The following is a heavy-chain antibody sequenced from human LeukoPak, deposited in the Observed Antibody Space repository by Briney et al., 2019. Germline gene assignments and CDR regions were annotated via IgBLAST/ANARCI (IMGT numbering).Heavy chain of an antibody. CDR2: INSDGSST. V-gene: IGHV3-74*01. Sequence: PGGSLRLSCAASGFTFSSYWMRWVRQAPGKGLVWVSRINSDGSSTSYADSVKGRFTISRDNAKNTLYLQMNSLRAEDTAVYYCARRGSAAGFDYWGQGTLVTVSS. CDR1: GFTFSSYW. D-gene: IGHD6-13*01. CDR3: ARRGSAAGFDY. J-gene: IGHJ4*02.